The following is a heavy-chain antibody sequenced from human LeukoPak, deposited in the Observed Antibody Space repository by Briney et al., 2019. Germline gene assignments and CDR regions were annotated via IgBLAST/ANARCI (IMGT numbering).Heavy chain of an antibody. V-gene: IGHV4-30-4*01. CDR3: ARVDSSGYYPQYYFDY. CDR1: GGSISSGDYY. CDR2: IYYSGST. J-gene: IGHJ4*02. D-gene: IGHD3-22*01. Sequence: PSETLSLTCTVSGGSISSGDYYWSWIRQPPGKGLEWIGYIYYSGSTYYNPSLKSRVTISVGTSKNRFSLKLSSVTAADTAVYYCARVDSSGYYPQYYFDYWGQGTLVTVSS.